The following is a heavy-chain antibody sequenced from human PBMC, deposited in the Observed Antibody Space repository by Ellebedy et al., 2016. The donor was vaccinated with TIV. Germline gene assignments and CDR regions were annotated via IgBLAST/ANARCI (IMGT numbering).Heavy chain of an antibody. CDR2: IKEDGSEK. CDR1: GFTFSNYW. Sequence: PGGSLRLSCTASGFTFSNYWMNWVRQAPGKGLEWVANIKEDGSEKYYVDSVKGRFTISRDNAKNSLYLQMHSLRAEDTAVYYCARDGPSLWFGELSDCYFDYWGQGTLVTVSS. D-gene: IGHD3-10*01. J-gene: IGHJ4*02. CDR3: ARDGPSLWFGELSDCYFDY. V-gene: IGHV3-7*01.